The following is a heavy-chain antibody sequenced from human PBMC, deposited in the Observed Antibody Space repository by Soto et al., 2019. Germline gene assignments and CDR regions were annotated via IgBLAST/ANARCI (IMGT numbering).Heavy chain of an antibody. CDR2: ISSSGSTI. J-gene: IGHJ5*02. Sequence: GGSLRLSCAASGFTFSDYYMSWIRQAPGKGLEWVSYISSSGSTIYYADSVKGRFTISRDNAKNSLYLQMNSLRAEDTAVYYCARCREYSSSCSYDPWGQGTLVTVSS. D-gene: IGHD6-13*01. V-gene: IGHV3-11*01. CDR3: ARCREYSSSCSYDP. CDR1: GFTFSDYY.